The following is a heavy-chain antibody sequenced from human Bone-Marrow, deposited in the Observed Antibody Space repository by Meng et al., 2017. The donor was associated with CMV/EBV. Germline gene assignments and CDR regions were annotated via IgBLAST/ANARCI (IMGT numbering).Heavy chain of an antibody. V-gene: IGHV4-39*01. D-gene: IGHD4/OR15-4a*01. CDR1: GGSISSSSYY. CDR2: IYYSGST. J-gene: IGHJ4*01. Sequence: GSLRLSCTVSGGSISSSSYYWGWIRQPPGKGLEWIGSIYYSGSTYYNPSLKSRVTISVDTSKNQFSLKLSSVTAADTAVYYCAEVDYGGKFDDWGHGNLVTVSS. CDR3: AEVDYGGKFDD.